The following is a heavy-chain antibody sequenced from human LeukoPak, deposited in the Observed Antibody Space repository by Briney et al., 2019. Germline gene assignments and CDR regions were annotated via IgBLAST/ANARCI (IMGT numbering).Heavy chain of an antibody. CDR2: ISAYNGNT. V-gene: IGHV1-18*01. CDR1: GGTFSSYA. D-gene: IGHD5-18*01. Sequence: GASVKVSCKASGGTFSSYAISWVRQAPGQGLEWMGWISAYNGNTNYAQKLQGRVTMTTDTSTSTAYMELRSLRSDDTAVYYCARVWYSYGAPYYYGMDVWGQGTTVIVSS. CDR3: ARVWYSYGAPYYYGMDV. J-gene: IGHJ6*02.